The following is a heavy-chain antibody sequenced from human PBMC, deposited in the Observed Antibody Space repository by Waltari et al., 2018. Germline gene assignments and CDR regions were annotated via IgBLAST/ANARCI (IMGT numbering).Heavy chain of an antibody. CDR1: GYTLTELS. CDR2: FDPEDGET. D-gene: IGHD2-2*01. V-gene: IGHV1-24*01. CDR3: ATAGYCSSTSCYLSRGFDP. J-gene: IGHJ5*02. Sequence: QVQLVQSGAEVKKPGASVKVSCKVSGYTLTELSMHWVRQAPGKGLEWMGGFDPEDGETIYAQKFQGRVTRTENTSTDTAYMELSSLRSEDTAVYYCATAGYCSSTSCYLSRGFDPWGQGTLVTVSS.